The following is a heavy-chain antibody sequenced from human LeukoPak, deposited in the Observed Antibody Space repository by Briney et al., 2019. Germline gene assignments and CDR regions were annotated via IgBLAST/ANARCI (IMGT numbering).Heavy chain of an antibody. CDR1: GFTFSNYW. V-gene: IGHV3-74*01. Sequence: PGGSLRLSCAASGFTFSNYWMHWVRQAPGKGLVWFSRINSDGSSTTYADSVKGRFTISRDNGQNTLYLQMNSLRAEDTAVYYCAREGRGYSYAFEYWGQGTLVTVSS. D-gene: IGHD5-18*01. CDR2: INSDGSST. J-gene: IGHJ4*02. CDR3: AREGRGYSYAFEY.